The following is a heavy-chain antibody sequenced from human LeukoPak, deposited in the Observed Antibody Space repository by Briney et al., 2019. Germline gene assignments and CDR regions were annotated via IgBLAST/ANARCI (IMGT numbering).Heavy chain of an antibody. CDR1: GGSISSYY. Sequence: SETLSLTCTVSGGSISSYYWSWIRQPPGKGLEWIGYIYYSGSTNYNPSLKSRVTISVDTSKNQFSLKLSSVTAADMAAYYCATTLGYCSGGSCLLPYYYYYMDVWGKGTTVTVSS. V-gene: IGHV4-59*01. D-gene: IGHD2-15*01. CDR2: IYYSGST. J-gene: IGHJ6*03. CDR3: ATTLGYCSGGSCLLPYYYYYMDV.